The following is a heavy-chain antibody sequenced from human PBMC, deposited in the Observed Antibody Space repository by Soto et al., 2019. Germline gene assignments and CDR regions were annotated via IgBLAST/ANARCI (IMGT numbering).Heavy chain of an antibody. V-gene: IGHV4-39*01. CDR1: GDSISDTIYY. CDR2: IHYSGTT. D-gene: IGHD6-19*01. J-gene: IGHJ4*02. Sequence: PSETLSLTCRVSGDSISDTIYYWGWVRQSPGKGLEWIGSIHYSGTTQFHPSLKTRVTISVDTSKNEFYLRLRSVTAADTAIYFCARHLKAVAAAVAFWRQGIPVTVSS. CDR3: ARHLKAVAAAVAF.